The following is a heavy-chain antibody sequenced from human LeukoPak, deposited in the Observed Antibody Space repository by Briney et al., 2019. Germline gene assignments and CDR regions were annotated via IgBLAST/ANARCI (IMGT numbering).Heavy chain of an antibody. Sequence: PGGSLRLSCAASGFTFDDHGMSWVRQAPGKGLEWVSGINWNGGSTGYADSVKGRFTISRDNAKNSLYLQMNSLRAEDTALYYCARGGYSGYDFDYWGQGTLVTVSS. J-gene: IGHJ4*02. V-gene: IGHV3-20*04. CDR1: GFTFDDHG. CDR2: INWNGGST. CDR3: ARGGYSGYDFDY. D-gene: IGHD5-12*01.